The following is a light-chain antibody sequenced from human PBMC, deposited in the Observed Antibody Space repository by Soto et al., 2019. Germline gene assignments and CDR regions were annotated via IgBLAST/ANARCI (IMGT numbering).Light chain of an antibody. CDR2: LDRSGSY. CDR3: ETWYRNTHEV. Sequence: QPVLTQSSSASASLGSSVKLTCILSSGHSTYIIAWHQQQPGKAPRFLMTLDRSGSYNRGSGVPDRFSGSSSGADRYLTISGVLCEDEGDYYCETWYRNTHEVFGGGTELAVL. CDR1: SGHSTYI. V-gene: IGLV4-60*02. J-gene: IGLJ3*02.